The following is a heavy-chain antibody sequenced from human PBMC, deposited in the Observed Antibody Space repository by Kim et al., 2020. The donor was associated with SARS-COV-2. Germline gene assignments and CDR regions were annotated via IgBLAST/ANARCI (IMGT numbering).Heavy chain of an antibody. Sequence: GGSLRLSCAASGFTFSSYSMHWVRQAPGKGLVWVSRINSDGSTTNYADSVKGRFSISRDNAKNTLYLQMNSLRADDTAVYHCARAGTSINCCHYWRQGTL. D-gene: IGHD2-2*01. CDR3: ARAGTSINCCHY. J-gene: IGHJ4*02. CDR2: INSDGSTT. CDR1: GFTFSSYS. V-gene: IGHV3-74*01.